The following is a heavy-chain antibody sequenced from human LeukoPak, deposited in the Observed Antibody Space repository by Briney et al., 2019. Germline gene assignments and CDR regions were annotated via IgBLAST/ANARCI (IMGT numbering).Heavy chain of an antibody. CDR3: ARDLISGDYTFDY. D-gene: IGHD4-11*01. V-gene: IGHV3-48*02. CDR1: GFTFSSFS. CDR2: ISSTSSHI. J-gene: IGHJ4*02. Sequence: GGSLRLSCAASGFTFSSFSMNWVRQAPGKGLEWVSYISSTSSHIYYADSVKGRFTVSRDKAKDSLYLQMNSLRDEDTAVYYCARDLISGDYTFDYWGQGALVTVSS.